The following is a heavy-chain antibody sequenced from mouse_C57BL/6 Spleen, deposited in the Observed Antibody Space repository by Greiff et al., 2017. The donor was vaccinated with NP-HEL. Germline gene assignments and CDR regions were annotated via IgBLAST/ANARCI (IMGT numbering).Heavy chain of an antibody. J-gene: IGHJ2*01. V-gene: IGHV5-4*01. Sequence: VQLQQSGGGLVKPGGSLKLSCAASGFTFSSYAMSWVRQTPEKRLEWVATISDGGSYTYYPDNVKGRFTISRDNAKNNLYLQMSHLKSEDTAMYYCAREYYGSSSFFDYWGQGTTLTVSS. CDR2: ISDGGSYT. CDR1: GFTFSSYA. D-gene: IGHD1-1*01. CDR3: AREYYGSSSFFDY.